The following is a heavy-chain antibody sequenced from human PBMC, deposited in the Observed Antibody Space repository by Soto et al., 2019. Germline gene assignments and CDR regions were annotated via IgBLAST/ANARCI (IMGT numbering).Heavy chain of an antibody. CDR1: GYTFTSYA. V-gene: IGHV1-3*04. CDR2: INTGNGNT. D-gene: IGHD5-12*01. J-gene: IGHJ4*02. CDR3: AREGFSGYFIFDY. Sequence: ASVKVSCKASGYTFTSYAIQWLRQAPGQRLEWMGWINTGNGNTKYSEKFQGRVTITRDTSASTVYMELSSLRSEDTAVYYCAREGFSGYFIFDYWGQGALVTVSS.